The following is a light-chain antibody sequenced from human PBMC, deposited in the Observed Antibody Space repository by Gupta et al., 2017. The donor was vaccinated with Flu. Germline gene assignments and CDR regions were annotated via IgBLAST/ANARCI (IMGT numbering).Light chain of an antibody. CDR1: KLGDKY. CDR2: QDS. J-gene: IGLJ2*01. CDR3: QAWDSSTFVV. Sequence: SYELTQLPSLSVSPGETASITCSGDKLGDKYACWYQQKPGQSPVLVIYQDSKRSSGIPERFSGSNSGNTATLTISGTQAMVEADYYCQAWDSSTFVVFGGGTKLTVL. V-gene: IGLV3-1*01.